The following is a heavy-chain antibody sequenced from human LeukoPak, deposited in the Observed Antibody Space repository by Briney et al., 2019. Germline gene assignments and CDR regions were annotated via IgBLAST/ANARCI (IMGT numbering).Heavy chain of an antibody. CDR1: GFTFDDYA. V-gene: IGHV3-43*02. CDR2: ISGDGGST. Sequence: GGSLRLSCAASGFTFDDYAMHWVRQAPGKGLEWVSLISGDGGSTYYADSVKGRFTISRDNSKNSLYLQMNSLRTEDTALYYCAKDRSYGSGSYEGDGMGVWGQGTTVTVSS. D-gene: IGHD3-10*01. J-gene: IGHJ6*02. CDR3: AKDRSYGSGSYEGDGMGV.